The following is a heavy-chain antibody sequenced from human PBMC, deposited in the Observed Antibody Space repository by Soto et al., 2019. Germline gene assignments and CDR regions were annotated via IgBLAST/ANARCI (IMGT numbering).Heavy chain of an antibody. J-gene: IGHJ4*02. CDR1: GFTFTSSA. CDR3: AALGGNFDD. CDR2: IGVGSGNR. D-gene: IGHD1-26*01. Sequence: SVKVSCKASGFTFTSSAVQWVRQARGQRLEWIGWIGVGSGNRHYAQKFQERVTITRDMSTNTAYMELSSLRSEDTAVYYCAALGGNFDDWGQGTLVTDSA. V-gene: IGHV1-58*01.